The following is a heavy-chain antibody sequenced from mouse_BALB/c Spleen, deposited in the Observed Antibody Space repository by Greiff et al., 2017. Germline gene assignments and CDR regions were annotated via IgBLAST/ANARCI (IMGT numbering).Heavy chain of an antibody. V-gene: IGHV5-17*02. CDR3: ARSRYFDV. CDR2: ISSGSSTI. Sequence: EVHLVESGGGLVQPGGSRKLSCAASGFTFSSLGMHWVRQAPEKGLEWVAYISSGSSTIYYADTVKGRFTISRDNPKNTLFLQMTSLRSEDTAMYYCARSRYFDVWGAGTTVTVSS. CDR1: GFTFSSLG. J-gene: IGHJ1*01.